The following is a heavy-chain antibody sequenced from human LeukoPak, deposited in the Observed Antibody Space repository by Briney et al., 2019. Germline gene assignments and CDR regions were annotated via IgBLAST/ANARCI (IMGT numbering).Heavy chain of an antibody. J-gene: IGHJ4*02. Sequence: GGYLRLSCAASGFTFSSYWMSWVRQAPGKGLEWVANIKQDGSEKYYVDSVKGRFTISRDNAKNSLYLQMNSLRAEDTAVYYCARNRGYSYGPFDYWGQGTLVTVSS. CDR2: IKQDGSEK. D-gene: IGHD5-18*01. V-gene: IGHV3-7*01. CDR1: GFTFSSYW. CDR3: ARNRGYSYGPFDY.